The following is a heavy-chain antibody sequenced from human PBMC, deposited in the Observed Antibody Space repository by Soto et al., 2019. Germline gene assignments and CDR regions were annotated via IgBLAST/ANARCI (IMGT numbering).Heavy chain of an antibody. J-gene: IGHJ4*02. Sequence: QVPLVQSGAEVKKPGASVKVSCKASGYTFTGYYMHWVRQAPGQGLVWMGWINPNSGGTNYAQKVQGWVTMTRDTSISTAYRELSRLRSDDTAVYYWARVLGWTEEFDYWGQGTLVTVSS. CDR1: GYTFTGYY. V-gene: IGHV1-2*04. CDR3: ARVLGWTEEFDY. CDR2: INPNSGGT. D-gene: IGHD7-27*01.